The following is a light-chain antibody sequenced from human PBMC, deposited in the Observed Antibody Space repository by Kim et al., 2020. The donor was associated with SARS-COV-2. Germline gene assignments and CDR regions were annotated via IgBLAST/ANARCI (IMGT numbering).Light chain of an antibody. CDR2: WAS. Sequence: DIVTTQSPDSLAVSLGERATINCKSSQSLLYSSNNKNYLAWYQQKPGQPPKLLIYWASTRESGVPDRFSGSGSETDFTLTISSLQAEDVAVYYCQQYYNTPYTFGQGTKLEI. CDR1: QSLLYSSNNKNY. J-gene: IGKJ2*01. V-gene: IGKV4-1*01. CDR3: QQYYNTPYT.